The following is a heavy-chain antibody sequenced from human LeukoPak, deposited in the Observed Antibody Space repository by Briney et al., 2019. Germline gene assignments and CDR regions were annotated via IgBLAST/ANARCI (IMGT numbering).Heavy chain of an antibody. Sequence: GGSLRLSCAASGFTFDDYAMHWVRQPPGKGLQWVSVITSKSVTTGYADSVKGRFTISRDNDKRNIYLQMTGLSAEDTALYYCVKGPPASSEGYYSFEYWGQGALVTVSS. CDR2: ITSKSVTT. D-gene: IGHD3-3*01. CDR3: VKGPPASSEGYYSFEY. CDR1: GFTFDDYA. J-gene: IGHJ4*02. V-gene: IGHV3-9*01.